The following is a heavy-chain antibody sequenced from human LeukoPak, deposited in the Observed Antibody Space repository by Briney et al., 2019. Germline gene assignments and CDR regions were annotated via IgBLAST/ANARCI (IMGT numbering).Heavy chain of an antibody. J-gene: IGHJ4*02. D-gene: IGHD3-10*01. CDR1: GFTFSNFA. CDR2: ISGSGGST. V-gene: IGHV3-23*01. Sequence: GGSLRLSCAASGFTFSNFAMSWVRQAPGKGLEWVSTISGSGGSTYYADSVKGRFTISRDNSKNTLYLQMNSLRAEDTAVYYCATDLWFGSYFPLEYWGQGTLVTVSS. CDR3: ATDLWFGSYFPLEY.